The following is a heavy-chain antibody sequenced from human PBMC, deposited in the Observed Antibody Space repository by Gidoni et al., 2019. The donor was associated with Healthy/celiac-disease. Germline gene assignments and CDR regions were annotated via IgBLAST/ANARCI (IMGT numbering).Heavy chain of an antibody. CDR1: GGTFSSYA. D-gene: IGHD3-16*02. CDR2: IIPIFGTA. V-gene: IGHV1-69*01. J-gene: IGHJ4*02. Sequence: QVQLVQSGAEVKKPGSSVKVSCKASGGTFSSYAISWVRQAPGQGLEWMGGIIPIFGTANYAQKFQGRVTITADESTSTAYMELSSLRSEDTAVYYCARDSGDDYVWGSYRYATRPFDYWGQGTLVTVSS. CDR3: ARDSGDDYVWGSYRYATRPFDY.